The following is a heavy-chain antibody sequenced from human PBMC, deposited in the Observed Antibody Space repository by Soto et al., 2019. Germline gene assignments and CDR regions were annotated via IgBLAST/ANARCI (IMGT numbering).Heavy chain of an antibody. D-gene: IGHD6-13*01. J-gene: IGHJ4*02. CDR2: IYSSRRN. CDR1: GGSISSLY. CDR3: ARGSSRWDY. Sequence: SETLSLTCTVSGGSISSLYWSWIRQPAGKGLEWIGPIYSSRRNNYNPSLKRRVTMSVDTSKNQFSLRLSSVTAADTAMYYCARGSSRWDYWGQGTLVTVSS. V-gene: IGHV4-4*07.